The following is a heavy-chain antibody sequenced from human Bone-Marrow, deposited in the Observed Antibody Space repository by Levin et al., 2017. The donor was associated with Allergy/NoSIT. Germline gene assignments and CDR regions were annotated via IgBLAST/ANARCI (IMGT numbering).Heavy chain of an antibody. D-gene: IGHD2-2*03. CDR2: IKEDGSDK. CDR3: ARDSSWIFDY. J-gene: IGHJ4*02. CDR1: EFSFSSHW. V-gene: IGHV3-7*01. Sequence: GGSLRLSCVVSEFSFSSHWMSWVRQVPGKGLEWVANIKEDGSDKYYLDSVKGRFTISRENAKNSLYLQMNRLRVEDTAVYYCARDSSWIFDYWGQGTLVTVSP.